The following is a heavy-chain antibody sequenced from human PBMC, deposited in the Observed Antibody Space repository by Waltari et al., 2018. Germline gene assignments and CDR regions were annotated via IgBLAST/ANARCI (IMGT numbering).Heavy chain of an antibody. CDR3: AIATRGGGYDPVDY. CDR1: GYTFIGYY. V-gene: IGHV1-2*02. CDR2: SNPNSGGT. J-gene: IGHJ4*02. Sequence: QVHLVQSGAEMKKPGASVKVSCKTSGYTFIGYYIHWVRQAPGQGLEWMGWSNPNSGGTNYAQKFQSRVTMTTAYMELSRLESDDTAVYYCAIATRGGGYDPVDYWGQGTLVTVSP. D-gene: IGHD5-12*01.